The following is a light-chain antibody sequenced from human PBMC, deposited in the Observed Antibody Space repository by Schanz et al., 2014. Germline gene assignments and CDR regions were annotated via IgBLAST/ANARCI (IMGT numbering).Light chain of an antibody. CDR3: SSYAGSNNLRVV. V-gene: IGLV2-14*01. CDR1: SSDVGGYNY. J-gene: IGLJ2*01. Sequence: QSALTQPASVSGSPGQSITISCTGTSSDVGGYNYVSWYQQHPGKAPKLMIYDVSNRPSGVSNRFSGSKSGNTASLTVSGLQAEDEADYYCSSYAGSNNLRVVFGGGTKVTVL. CDR2: DVS.